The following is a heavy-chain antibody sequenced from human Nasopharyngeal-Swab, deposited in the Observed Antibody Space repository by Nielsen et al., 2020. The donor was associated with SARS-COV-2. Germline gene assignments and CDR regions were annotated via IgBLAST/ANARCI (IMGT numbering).Heavy chain of an antibody. CDR3: ARARITMIVVVDAFDI. CDR2: IYYSGST. D-gene: IGHD3-22*01. J-gene: IGHJ3*02. Sequence: SCTASGGSISSGGYYWSWIRQHPGKGLEWIGYIYYSGSTYYNPSLKSRVTISVDTSKNQFSLKLSSVTAADTAVYYCARARITMIVVVDAFDIWGQGTMVTVSS. CDR1: GGSISSGGYY. V-gene: IGHV4-31*02.